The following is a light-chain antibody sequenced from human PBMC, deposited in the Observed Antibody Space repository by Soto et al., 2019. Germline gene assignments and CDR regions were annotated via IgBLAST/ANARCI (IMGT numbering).Light chain of an antibody. CDR2: SAS. CDR3: LQHRSFPWT. CDR1: QDIRSD. J-gene: IGKJ1*01. V-gene: IGKV1-17*01. Sequence: DIQITQSPSSLSSCLLDIVINTCRASQDIRSDLSWYQLKPGKAPRRLIYSASNLHSGVPSTFSGSGSETEFTLTITSLQPDDFATYFCLQHRSFPWTFGQGTKVDIK.